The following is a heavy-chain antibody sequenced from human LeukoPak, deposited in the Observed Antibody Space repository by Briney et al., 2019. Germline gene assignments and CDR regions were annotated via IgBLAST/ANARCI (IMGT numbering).Heavy chain of an antibody. D-gene: IGHD3-16*02. CDR2: IYHSGST. J-gene: IGHJ4*02. Sequence: SETLSLTCAVSGGSISSSNWWSWVRQPPGKGLEWIGEIYHSGSTNYNPSLKSRVTISVDKSKNQFSLKLSSVTAADTAVYYRARVNTYDYVWGSYRYLDYWGQGTLVTVSS. CDR3: ARVNTYDYVWGSYRYLDY. V-gene: IGHV4-4*02. CDR1: GGSISSSNW.